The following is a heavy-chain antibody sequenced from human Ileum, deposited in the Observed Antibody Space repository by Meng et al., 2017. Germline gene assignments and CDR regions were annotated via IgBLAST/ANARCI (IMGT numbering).Heavy chain of an antibody. CDR1: RSIFDSYE. V-gene: IGHV3-21*04. CDR3: ASDPNWSTT. J-gene: IGHJ5*02. Sequence: GLRLFIQXGSMCLSCEASRSIFDSYEITWSRKAPEKGPEWVASMCLGHSHGSYADSVIGRFTVSRDNAKTSFFLQMNSLRAEDTAIYYCASDPNWSTTWGQGTLVTVSS. CDR2: MCLGHSHG.